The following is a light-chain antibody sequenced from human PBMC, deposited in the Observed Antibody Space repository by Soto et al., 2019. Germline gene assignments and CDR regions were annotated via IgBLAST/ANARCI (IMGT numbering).Light chain of an antibody. Sequence: QSALTQPASVAGSPGQSITISCTGTTSDVGRSNYVSWYQQHPGKAPKLMIYDVNNRPSGVSDRFSGSKSGNTASLTISGLQAEDEADCYRDSHTRSDTFVFGTGTKVTVL. CDR1: TSDVGRSNY. CDR3: DSHTRSDTFV. V-gene: IGLV2-14*03. J-gene: IGLJ1*01. CDR2: DVN.